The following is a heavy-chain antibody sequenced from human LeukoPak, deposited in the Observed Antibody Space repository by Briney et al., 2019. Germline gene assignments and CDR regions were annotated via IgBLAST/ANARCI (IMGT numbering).Heavy chain of an antibody. D-gene: IGHD4-17*01. J-gene: IGHJ2*01. Sequence: SETLSLTCTVYGGSYSDFHWSWIRLPPGKGLEWIGEINHSGNTNYNPSLKSRVTISIDTSKNQFSLKLSSVTAADTAVYYCARGKVTRDWYFDLWGRGTLVTVSS. V-gene: IGHV4-34*01. CDR2: INHSGNT. CDR1: GGSYSDFH. CDR3: ARGKVTRDWYFDL.